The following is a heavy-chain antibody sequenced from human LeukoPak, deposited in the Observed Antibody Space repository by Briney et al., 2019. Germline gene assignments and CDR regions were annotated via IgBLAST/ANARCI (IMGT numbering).Heavy chain of an antibody. CDR2: ISDSGAST. D-gene: IGHD3-22*01. J-gene: IGHJ4*02. CDR1: GFTFSSYA. CDR3: AKGYYYDSSGYYRW. V-gene: IGHV3-23*01. Sequence: PGGSLRLSCAASGFTFSSYAMSWVRQAPGKGLEWVSGISDSGASTYYPDSVKGRFTISRDNSKNTLYLQMNSLRAEDTAVYYCAKGYYYDSSGYYRWWGQGTLVTVSS.